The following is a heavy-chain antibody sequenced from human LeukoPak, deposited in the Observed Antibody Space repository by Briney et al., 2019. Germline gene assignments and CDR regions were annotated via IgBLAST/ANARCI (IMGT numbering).Heavy chain of an antibody. D-gene: IGHD4-17*01. V-gene: IGHV1-46*01. CDR1: GYTFTSYY. J-gene: IGHJ3*02. CDR2: INPSGGST. Sequence: GASVKVSCKASGYTFTSYYVHWVRRAPGQGLGWMGIINPSGGSTSYAQKFQGRVTMTRDTSTSTVYMELSSLRSEDTAVYYRARDEDGDYFSIWGQGTMVTVSP. CDR3: ARDEDGDYFSI.